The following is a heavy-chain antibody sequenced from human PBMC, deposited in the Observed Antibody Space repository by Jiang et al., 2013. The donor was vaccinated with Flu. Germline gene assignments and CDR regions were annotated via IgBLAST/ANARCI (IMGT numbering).Heavy chain of an antibody. CDR1: GFSFTNYW. CDR2: IYPDDSDT. J-gene: IGHJ2*01. V-gene: IGHV5-51*01. Sequence: GAEVKKPGESLKISCMSSGFSFTNYWIAWVRQMPGKGLEWMGVIYPDDSDTRYSPSLQGQVSFSADKSTKTAYLRWSSLRASDSGMYFCAREGGHENSLYWYFDVWGRGTQVTVSS. CDR3: AREGGHENSLYWYFDV.